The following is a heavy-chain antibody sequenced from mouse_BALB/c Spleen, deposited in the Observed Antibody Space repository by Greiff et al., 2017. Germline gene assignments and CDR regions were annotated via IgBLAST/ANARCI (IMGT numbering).Heavy chain of an antibody. CDR1: GYTFTSYY. CDR3: TRSNWYYFDY. Sequence: QVQLQQSGAELVRPGTSVKVSCKASGYTFTSYYMYWVKQRPGQGLEWIGEINPSNGGTNFNEKFKSKATLTVDKSSSTAYMQLSSLTSEDSAVYYCTRSNWYYFDYWGQGTTLTVSS. V-gene: IGHV1S81*02. CDR2: INPSNGGT. D-gene: IGHD4-1*01. J-gene: IGHJ2*01.